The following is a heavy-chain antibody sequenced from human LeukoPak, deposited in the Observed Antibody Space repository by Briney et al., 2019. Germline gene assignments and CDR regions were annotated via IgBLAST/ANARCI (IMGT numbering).Heavy chain of an antibody. Sequence: SETLSLTCTVSGGSISSYYWSWIRQPPGKGLEWIGYISYSGSTSYNPSLRSRVTISVDTSKNQFSLQLSSVTAADTAVYYCARHTGGGSYPLDYWGQGTLVTVSS. CDR1: GGSISSYY. CDR2: ISYSGST. J-gene: IGHJ4*02. D-gene: IGHD1-26*01. V-gene: IGHV4-59*08. CDR3: ARHTGGGSYPLDY.